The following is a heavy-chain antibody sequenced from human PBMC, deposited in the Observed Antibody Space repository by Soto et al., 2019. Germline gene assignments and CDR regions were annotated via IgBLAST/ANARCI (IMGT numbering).Heavy chain of an antibody. D-gene: IGHD6-19*01. CDR3: ARKYSSGWYFDL. CDR1: GFTFSNAW. Sequence: GGSLRLSCAASGFTFSNAWMNWVRQAPGKGLEWVSSISSSSSYIYYADSVKGRFTISRDNAKNSLYLQMNSLRAEDTAVYYCARKYSSGWYFDLWGRGTLVTVSS. CDR2: ISSSSSYI. J-gene: IGHJ2*01. V-gene: IGHV3-21*01.